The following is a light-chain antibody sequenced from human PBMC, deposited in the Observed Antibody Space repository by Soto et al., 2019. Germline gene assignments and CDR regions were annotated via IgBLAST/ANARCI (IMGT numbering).Light chain of an antibody. V-gene: IGLV2-11*01. CDR3: CSYAGSYTLV. CDR1: SSDVGGYHY. CDR2: DVN. Sequence: QSALTQPRSVSGSPGQSGTLSCTGTSSDVGGYHYVSWYQHHPGKAPKIIIFDVNQRPAGVPDRFSGSKSGNTASLTISGLQTEDEADYYCCSYAGSYTLVFGGGTKVTVL. J-gene: IGLJ2*01.